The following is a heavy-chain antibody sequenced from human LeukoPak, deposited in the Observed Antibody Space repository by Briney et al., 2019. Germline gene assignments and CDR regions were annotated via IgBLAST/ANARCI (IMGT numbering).Heavy chain of an antibody. CDR3: ARDGIRYYYGMDV. D-gene: IGHD1-1*01. CDR2: IWYDGSNK. J-gene: IGHJ6*02. Sequence: PGGSLRLSCAASGFTFSSYGMHWVRQAPGRGLEWVAVIWYDGSNKYYADSVKGRFTISRDNSMNTLYLQMNSLRAEDTAVYYCARDGIRYYYGMDVWGQGTTVTVSS. V-gene: IGHV3-33*01. CDR1: GFTFSSYG.